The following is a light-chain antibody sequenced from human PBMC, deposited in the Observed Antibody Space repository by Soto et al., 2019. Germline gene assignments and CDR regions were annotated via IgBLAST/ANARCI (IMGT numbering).Light chain of an antibody. CDR3: QQYENLPT. CDR2: DAS. J-gene: IGKJ5*01. Sequence: DIQITQSPPSLSSSLLDTVTITCQASQNINNYLNWYQQKPGRAPKLLIYDASNLEAGVPSRFRGSGSGTDFTFTISRLQTEDIATYYCQQYENLPTFGQGTRLEIK. V-gene: IGKV1-33*01. CDR1: QNINNY.